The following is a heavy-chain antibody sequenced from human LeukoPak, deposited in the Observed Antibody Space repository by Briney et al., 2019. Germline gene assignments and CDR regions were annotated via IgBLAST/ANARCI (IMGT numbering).Heavy chain of an antibody. Sequence: ASVKVSCKTSGYTFNTYGISWVRQAPGQGLEWMGWISAHNDDTYYAQKLQGRVTMTTDTSTTTVYMELRSLRSDDTAVYYCARDLYYYGSGGDYWGQGTLVTVSS. D-gene: IGHD3-10*01. J-gene: IGHJ4*02. CDR2: ISAHNDDT. CDR1: GYTFNTYG. CDR3: ARDLYYYGSGGDY. V-gene: IGHV1-18*01.